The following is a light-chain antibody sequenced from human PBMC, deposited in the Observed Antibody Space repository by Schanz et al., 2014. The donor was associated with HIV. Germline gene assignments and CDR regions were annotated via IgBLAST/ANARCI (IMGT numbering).Light chain of an antibody. J-gene: IGLJ2*01. CDR2: DVS. Sequence: QSALTQPASVSGSPGQSITFSCTGTSSDVATYNYVSWYQQHPGKAPKLMIYDVSNRPSGVSNRFSGSKSGNTASLTISGLQAEDEADYYCSSYTSSSTVVFGGGTKLTVL. CDR3: SSYTSSSTVV. CDR1: SSDVATYNY. V-gene: IGLV2-14*03.